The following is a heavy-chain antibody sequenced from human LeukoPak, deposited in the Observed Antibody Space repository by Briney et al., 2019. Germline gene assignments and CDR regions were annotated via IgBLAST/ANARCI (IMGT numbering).Heavy chain of an antibody. D-gene: IGHD2-21*02. Sequence: PGGSLRLSCAASGLTVSSNYMNWVPQAPGKGLEWVSVIYSGGSTYYADSVKGRFTISRDNSKNTLYLQMNSLRAEDTAVYYWARGLAYCGGNCYRALDSWGQRIQVTVSS. J-gene: IGHJ4*02. CDR1: GLTVSSNY. V-gene: IGHV3-53*01. CDR3: ARGLAYCGGNCYRALDS. CDR2: IYSGGST.